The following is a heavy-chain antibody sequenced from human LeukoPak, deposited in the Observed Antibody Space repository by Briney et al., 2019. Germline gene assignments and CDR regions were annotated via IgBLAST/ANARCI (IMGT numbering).Heavy chain of an antibody. D-gene: IGHD1-26*01. Sequence: GSLRLSCSASGFSFSSYWMTWVRQAPGKGLEGVANIKQDGSERYYVDSVKGRFTISRDNAKNSLYLQMNSLRAEDTAVYYCARAVYSGNYHVGESDFWGQGTLVTVSS. V-gene: IGHV3-7*03. CDR3: ARAVYSGNYHVGESDF. CDR2: IKQDGSER. CDR1: GFSFSSYW. J-gene: IGHJ4*02.